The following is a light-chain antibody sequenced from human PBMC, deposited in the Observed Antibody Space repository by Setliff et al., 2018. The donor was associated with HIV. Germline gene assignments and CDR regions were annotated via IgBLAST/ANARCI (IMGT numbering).Light chain of an antibody. J-gene: IGKJ4*01. CDR3: QQYGTSAP. CDR2: DAS. V-gene: IGKV3D-20*01. Sequence: EIVLTQSPGTLSLSPGERVTLSCRASQSVTSNSLAWYQQKPGLAPRLLIYDASTRATGVPDRFSGSGSGTEFTLTISTLEPEDFAVYYCQQYGTSAPFGGGTKVDIK. CDR1: QSVTSNS.